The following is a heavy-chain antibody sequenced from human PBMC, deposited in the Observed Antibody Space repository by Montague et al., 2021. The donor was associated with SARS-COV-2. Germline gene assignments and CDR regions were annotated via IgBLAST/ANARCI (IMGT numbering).Heavy chain of an antibody. CDR3: ARAQNTCFIANCVNYFEV. V-gene: IGHV4-59*01. D-gene: IGHD1-1*01. CDR1: GGSISSYY. J-gene: IGHJ4*02. CDR2: VHYTGST. Sequence: SETLSLTCTVSGGSISSYYWSWIRQSPGKGLEWIGYVHYTGSTEYDPSLKTRVTLSPDTPRNHFSLKLRSVTAADTAVYYCARAQNTCFIANCVNYFEVWGLGALVTVSS.